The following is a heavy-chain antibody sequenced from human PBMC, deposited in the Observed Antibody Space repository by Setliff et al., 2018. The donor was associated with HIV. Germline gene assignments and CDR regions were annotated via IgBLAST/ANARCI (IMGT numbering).Heavy chain of an antibody. CDR1: GGTFSNYF. CDR3: ARDAGYIGSSWDR. Sequence: SVKVSCKASGGTFSNYFISWIRQAPGQGLEWMGKIMPMLGTANYAQKFQGRVTITADESTSTVYMELRSLTSKDTPMYYCARDAGYIGSSWDRWGQGTLVTVSS. V-gene: IGHV1-69*11. CDR2: IMPMLGTA. D-gene: IGHD5-12*01. J-gene: IGHJ4*02.